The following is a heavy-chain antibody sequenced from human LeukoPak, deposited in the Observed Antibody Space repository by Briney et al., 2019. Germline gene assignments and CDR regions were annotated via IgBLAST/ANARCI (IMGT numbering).Heavy chain of an antibody. Sequence: SETLSLTCAVSGYSISSGYYWGWIRQPPGKGLQWIGSIYRSGSTYYNPSLKRRVTISVDTSKNQFSLRLTSATAADTAVYYCARASLTSGSFFDYWGQGTLVTVSS. CDR2: IYRSGST. CDR3: ARASLTSGSFFDY. J-gene: IGHJ4*02. D-gene: IGHD2-2*01. V-gene: IGHV4-38-2*01. CDR1: GYSISSGYY.